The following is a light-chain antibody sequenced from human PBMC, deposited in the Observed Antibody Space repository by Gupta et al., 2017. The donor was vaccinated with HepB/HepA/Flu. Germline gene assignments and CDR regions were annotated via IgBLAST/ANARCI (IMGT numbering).Light chain of an antibody. Sequence: QSALTQPASVSGSLGQSITISCTGTNRDVGGHNYVSWYQHHPGQVPKLIIYDVNDRPSGRANRFSGSKSGNTASLTISGLQAEDEADYYCSSYIYSNTLSYIFGTGTKVSVL. J-gene: IGLJ1*01. V-gene: IGLV2-14*03. CDR1: NRDVGGHNY. CDR3: SSYIYSNTLSYI. CDR2: DVN.